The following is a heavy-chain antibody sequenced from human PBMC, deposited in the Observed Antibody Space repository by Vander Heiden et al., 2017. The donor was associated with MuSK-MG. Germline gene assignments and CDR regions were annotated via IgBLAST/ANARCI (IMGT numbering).Heavy chain of an antibody. J-gene: IGHJ6*02. CDR2: IWYDGSNK. CDR3: ARDKGYYYDSSGYYYGYYYYYYGMDV. Sequence: QVQLVESGGGVVQPGRSLRLSCAASGFTFSRYGMHWVRQAPGKGLEWVAFIWYDGSNKYYADSVKGRFTISRDNSKNTLYLQMNSLRAEDTAVYYCARDKGYYYDSSGYYYGYYYYYYGMDVWGQGTTVTVSS. CDR1: GFTFSRYG. D-gene: IGHD3-22*01. V-gene: IGHV3-33*01.